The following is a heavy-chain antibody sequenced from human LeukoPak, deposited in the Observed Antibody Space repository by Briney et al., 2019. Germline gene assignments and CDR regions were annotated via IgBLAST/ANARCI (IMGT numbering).Heavy chain of an antibody. Sequence: GGSLRLSCVTSGFTFSGHAMSWVRQTPGKGLEWVSAISDSGGSTFYADSVKGRFTISRDNSKNTLFLDMNSLRAEDTAMYYCAWALYYDILTGYYATSAFDFWGQGTLVTVSS. D-gene: IGHD3-9*01. CDR2: ISDSGGST. J-gene: IGHJ4*02. V-gene: IGHV3-23*01. CDR3: AWALYYDILTGYYATSAFDF. CDR1: GFTFSGHA.